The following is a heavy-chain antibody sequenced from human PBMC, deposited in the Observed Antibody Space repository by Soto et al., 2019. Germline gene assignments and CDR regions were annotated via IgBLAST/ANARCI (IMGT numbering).Heavy chain of an antibody. CDR3: ARDGRTEWLGATTTGFDY. Sequence: QVQLVQSGAEVKKPGASVKVSCKASGYTFTSYGISWVRQAPGQGLEWMGWISAYNGNTNYAQKLQGRVTMTTDTTTSTAYMELRSLRSDDTAVYYCARDGRTEWLGATTTGFDYWGQGTLVTVSS. D-gene: IGHD1-26*01. CDR1: GYTFTSYG. CDR2: ISAYNGNT. J-gene: IGHJ4*02. V-gene: IGHV1-18*01.